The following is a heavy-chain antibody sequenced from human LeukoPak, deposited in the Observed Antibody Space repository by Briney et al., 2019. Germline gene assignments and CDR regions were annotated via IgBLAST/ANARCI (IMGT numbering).Heavy chain of an antibody. D-gene: IGHD6-6*01. CDR2: IYPADSTA. Sequence: GESLKISCKASGYSFTTYWIGWVRQVPGKGLEWVGIIYPADSTAKYSPSFQGQVTISVDKSISTAYLQWSSLKASDTAMYYCARTSSSSRKFDYWGQGTLVTVSS. CDR3: ARTSSSSRKFDY. J-gene: IGHJ4*02. V-gene: IGHV5-51*01. CDR1: GYSFTTYW.